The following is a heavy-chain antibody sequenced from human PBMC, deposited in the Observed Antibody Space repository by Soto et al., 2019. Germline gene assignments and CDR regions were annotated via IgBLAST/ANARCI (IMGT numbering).Heavy chain of an antibody. CDR3: ARDCSLGSRYFRWFDP. CDR1: GFTLSGYA. Sequence: EVQLVESGGGLVQPGGSLRLSCVASGFTLSGYAMNWVRQAPGKGLEWVSYISSSSSNIQYAGSVKGRFTISRDNAKNSLHLQINSLRDEDTAVYYCARDCSLGSRYFRWFDPWGQGTLVTVSS. V-gene: IGHV3-48*02. CDR2: ISSSSSNI. D-gene: IGHD2-15*01. J-gene: IGHJ5*02.